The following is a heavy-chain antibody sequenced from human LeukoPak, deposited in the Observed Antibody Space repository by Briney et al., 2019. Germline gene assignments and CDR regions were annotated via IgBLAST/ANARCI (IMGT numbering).Heavy chain of an antibody. V-gene: IGHV3-7*01. J-gene: IGHJ4*02. D-gene: IGHD3-3*01. CDR3: ARDRSDFWSGFTGLFDY. CDR2: IKQDGSEK. Sequence: GGSLRLSCAASGFTFSSYWMSWVRQAPGKGLEWVANIKQDGSEKYYVDSVKGRFTISRDNAKNSLHLQMNSLRAEDTAVYYCARDRSDFWSGFTGLFDYWGQGTLVTVSS. CDR1: GFTFSSYW.